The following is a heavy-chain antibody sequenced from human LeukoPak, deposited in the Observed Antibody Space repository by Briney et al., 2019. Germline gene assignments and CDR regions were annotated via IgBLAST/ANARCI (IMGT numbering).Heavy chain of an antibody. CDR2: INAGNGNT. CDR3: ARALVGATELFGY. Sequence: ASVKVSCKASGYTFTSYATHWVRQAPGQRLEWMGWINAGNGNTKYSQKFQGRVTITRDTSASTAYMELSSLRSEDTAVYYCARALVGATELFGYWGQGTLVTVSS. D-gene: IGHD1-26*01. V-gene: IGHV1-3*01. CDR1: GYTFTSYA. J-gene: IGHJ4*02.